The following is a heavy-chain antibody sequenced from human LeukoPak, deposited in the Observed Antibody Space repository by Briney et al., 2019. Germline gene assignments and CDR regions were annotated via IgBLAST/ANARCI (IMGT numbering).Heavy chain of an antibody. D-gene: IGHD6-19*01. CDR2: ISDSGGTT. CDR3: AKDARRSSGWYFFDH. CDR1: GFTFSNLA. Sequence: GGSLRLSCVASGFTFSNLAMGWVRQAPGKGLEWVSVISDSGGTTYYADSEKGRFTISRDNSRNTLYLQMNSLRVEDTAVYYCAKDARRSSGWYFFDHWGQGTLVTVSS. V-gene: IGHV3-23*01. J-gene: IGHJ4*02.